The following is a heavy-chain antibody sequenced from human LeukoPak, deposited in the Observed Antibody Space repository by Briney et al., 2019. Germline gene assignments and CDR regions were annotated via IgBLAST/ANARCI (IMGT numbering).Heavy chain of an antibody. Sequence: PSETLSLTCTVSRGSVNSNSYYWGWIRQPPGKGLEWIGTIYYSGNTYYNPSLESRVTISVDTSKNQVSLKLTSVTAADTAVYYCARDHEVSSSSFDYWGQGTLVTVSS. D-gene: IGHD6-6*01. CDR2: IYYSGNT. V-gene: IGHV4-39*07. J-gene: IGHJ4*02. CDR3: ARDHEVSSSSFDY. CDR1: RGSVNSNSYY.